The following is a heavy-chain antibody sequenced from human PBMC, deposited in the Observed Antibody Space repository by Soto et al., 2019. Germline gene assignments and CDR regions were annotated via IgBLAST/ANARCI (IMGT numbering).Heavy chain of an antibody. CDR3: AKGGMVRGGTERLQVY. D-gene: IGHD3-10*01. CDR2: STGSGGST. V-gene: IGHV3-23*01. CDR1: GFTFSSYA. J-gene: IGHJ4*02. Sequence: EVQLLESGGGLVQPGGSLRLSCATSGFTFSSYAMSWVRQAPGKGLEWVSTSTGSGGSTYYADSVKGRFTISRDNSKNTGYLQMNSRRAEDTAVYYCAKGGMVRGGTERLQVYWGQGTLVTVSS.